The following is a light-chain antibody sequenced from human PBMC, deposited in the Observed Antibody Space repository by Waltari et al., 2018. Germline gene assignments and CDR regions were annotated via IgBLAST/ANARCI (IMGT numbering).Light chain of an antibody. CDR1: QSLLLSNGYTY. CDR2: LGS. CDR3: MQALQTPIT. V-gene: IGKV2-28*01. J-gene: IGKJ5*01. Sequence: DIVMTQSALSLPVTPGAPASISCRSSQSLLLSNGYTYLDWYLQKPGQSPQLLIYLGSNRASGVPDRFSGSGSGTDFTLKISRVEAEDVGVYYCMQALQTPITFGQGTRLEIK.